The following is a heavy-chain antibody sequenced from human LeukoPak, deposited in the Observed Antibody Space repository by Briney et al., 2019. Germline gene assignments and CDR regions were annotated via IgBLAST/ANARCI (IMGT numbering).Heavy chain of an antibody. J-gene: IGHJ4*02. CDR2: ISGSDGTT. D-gene: IGHD2/OR15-2a*01. V-gene: IGHV3-23*01. Sequence: VGSLRLSCAASGFTFSTYVMHWVRQAPGKGLEWVSGISGSDGTTYYADSVKGRFTISRDNSKNTLYLQMNGLRAEDTAVYYCAKDSAKKYDDYWGQGTLVTVSS. CDR3: AKDSAKKYDDY. CDR1: GFTFSTYV.